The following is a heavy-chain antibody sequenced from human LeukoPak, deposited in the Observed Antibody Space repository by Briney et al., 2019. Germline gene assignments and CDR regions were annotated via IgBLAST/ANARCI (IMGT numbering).Heavy chain of an antibody. CDR3: ARIKFYGGNSWYFDL. CDR2: IYYSGST. J-gene: IGHJ2*01. CDR1: GGSISSSSYY. Sequence: SETLSLTCTVSGGSISSSSYYWGWIRQPPGKGLEWIGSIYYSGSTYYNPSLKSRVTISVDTSKKQFSLKLSSVTAADTAMYYCARIKFYGGNSWYFDLWGRGTLVTVSS. V-gene: IGHV4-39*07. D-gene: IGHD4-23*01.